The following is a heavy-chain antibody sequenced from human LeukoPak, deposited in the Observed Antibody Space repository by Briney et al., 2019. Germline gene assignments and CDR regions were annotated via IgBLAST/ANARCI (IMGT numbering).Heavy chain of an antibody. CDR1: GGSISSYY. D-gene: IGHD1-1*01. J-gene: IGHJ4*02. Sequence: SETLSLTCTVSGGSISSYYWSWIRQPPGKGLEWIGYIYYSGSTNYNPSLKSRVTISVDTSKNQFSLKLSSVTAADTAVYYCARDSVSGSIDYGGQGTLVTVSS. V-gene: IGHV4-59*01. CDR2: IYYSGST. CDR3: ARDSVSGSIDY.